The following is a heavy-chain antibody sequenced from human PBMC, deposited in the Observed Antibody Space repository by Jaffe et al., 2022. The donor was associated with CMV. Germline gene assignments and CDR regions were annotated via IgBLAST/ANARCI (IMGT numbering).Heavy chain of an antibody. D-gene: IGHD2-2*01. CDR3: ARVGGNLPTPAAHDHYYGMDV. CDR1: GYTFTDYY. J-gene: IGHJ6*02. V-gene: IGHV1-46*01. Sequence: QVQLVQSGAEVKKPGASVKVSCQASGYTFTDYYMHWVRQAPGQGLEWMGIINTVDGNTRYAQKFQGRVTMTRDTSTSTVYMALSSLRSEDTAIYFCARVGGNLPTPAAHDHYYGMDVWGQGTTVTVSS. CDR2: INTVDGNT.